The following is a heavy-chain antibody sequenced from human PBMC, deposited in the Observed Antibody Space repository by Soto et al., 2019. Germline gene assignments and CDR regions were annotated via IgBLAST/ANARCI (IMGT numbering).Heavy chain of an antibody. Sequence: QVQLQESGPGLVKPSETLSLTCTVSGGSISSYYWSWIRQPPGKGLEWLGYIFYSGSTNYNPSLKSRVTMSVDTSKNQFSLKLSSVTAADTAVYYCARERSEAFAYWGQGTLVTVSS. CDR3: ARERSEAFAY. CDR2: IFYSGST. J-gene: IGHJ4*02. V-gene: IGHV4-59*01. CDR1: GGSISSYY.